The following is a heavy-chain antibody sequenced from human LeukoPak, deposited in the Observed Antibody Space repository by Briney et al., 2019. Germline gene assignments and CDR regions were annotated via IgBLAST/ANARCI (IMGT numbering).Heavy chain of an antibody. J-gene: IGHJ3*02. CDR1: GFTVSSNY. CDR2: IYSGGST. D-gene: IGHD3-3*01. CDR3: ARAPHFGVAQGAFDI. Sequence: GGSLRLSCAASGFTVSSNYMSWVRQAPGKGLEWVSVIYSGGSTYYADSVKGRFTISRDNSKNTLYLQMNSLRAEDTAVYYCARAPHFGVAQGAFDIWGQGTMVTVSS. V-gene: IGHV3-53*01.